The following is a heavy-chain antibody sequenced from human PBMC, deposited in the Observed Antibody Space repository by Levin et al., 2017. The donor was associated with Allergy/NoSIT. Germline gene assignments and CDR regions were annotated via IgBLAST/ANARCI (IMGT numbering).Heavy chain of an antibody. CDR2: IIPNLGAP. Sequence: SFPSSFFPFPSYTLNWVRQAPGQGLEWMGRIIPNLGAPMYAQNFQDRVTITSYIYASTAYMELNSLRFEDTAVYYCAREHHYDNEMSGAFDIWGQGTVVTVSS. CDR1: FFPFPSYT. V-gene: IGHV1-69*08. D-gene: IGHD3-22*01. CDR3: AREHHYDNEMSGAFDI. J-gene: IGHJ3*02.